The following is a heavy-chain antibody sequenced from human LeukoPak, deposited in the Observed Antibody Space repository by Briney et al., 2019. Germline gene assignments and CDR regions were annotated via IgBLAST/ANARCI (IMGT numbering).Heavy chain of an antibody. CDR1: GGTFSSYA. D-gene: IGHD6-13*01. Sequence: ASVKVSCKASGGTFSSYAISWVRQAPGQGLEWMGRIIPILGIANYAQKFQGRVTITADKSTSTAYMELSSLRSEDTAVYYCARDKGTFIAAAGSMDVWGQGTTVTVSS. V-gene: IGHV1-69*04. J-gene: IGHJ6*02. CDR3: ARDKGTFIAAAGSMDV. CDR2: IIPILGIA.